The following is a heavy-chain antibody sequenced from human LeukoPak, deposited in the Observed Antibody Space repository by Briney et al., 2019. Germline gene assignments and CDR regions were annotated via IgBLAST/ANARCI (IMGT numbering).Heavy chain of an antibody. CDR2: IKSKTDGGTT. CDR1: GFTFSNAW. V-gene: IGHV3-15*01. CDR3: ATEADGGPDY. D-gene: IGHD4-23*01. Sequence: PGGSLRLSCAAPGFTFSNAWMSWVRQAPGKGLGWVGRIKSKTDGGTTDYAAPVKGRFTISRDDSKNTLYLLMNSLKTDDTAVYYCATEADGGPDYWGQGTLVTVSS. J-gene: IGHJ4*02.